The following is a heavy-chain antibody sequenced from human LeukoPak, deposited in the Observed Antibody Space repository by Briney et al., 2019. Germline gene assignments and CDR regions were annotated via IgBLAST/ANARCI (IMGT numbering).Heavy chain of an antibody. Sequence: SETLSLTCAVYGLSFRGYYLSWFGQPPGKGLPWMGEINHSGSANYHPSLMGRITISVDTSKNQCSLKLSSVTAEDTAVYYCTSRPPMPKNGKNRNYCSGGRCHAFDIWGQGTMVTVSS. CDR1: GLSFRGYY. CDR2: INHSGSA. CDR3: TSRPPMPKNGKNRNYCSGGRCHAFDI. D-gene: IGHD2-15*01. J-gene: IGHJ3*02. V-gene: IGHV4-34*01.